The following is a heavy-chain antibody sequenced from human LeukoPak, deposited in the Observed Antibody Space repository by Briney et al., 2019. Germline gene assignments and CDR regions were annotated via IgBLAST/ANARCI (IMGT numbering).Heavy chain of an antibody. Sequence: GGSLRLSCSASGFTFSSYAMHWVRQAPGKGLEWLSYISANSNTIYYADSVKGRFTISRDNAKNSLYLQMNSLRAEDTAVYYCARSDYWGRGTLVTVSS. CDR2: ISANSNTI. J-gene: IGHJ4*02. V-gene: IGHV3-48*04. CDR1: GFTFSSYA. CDR3: ARSDY.